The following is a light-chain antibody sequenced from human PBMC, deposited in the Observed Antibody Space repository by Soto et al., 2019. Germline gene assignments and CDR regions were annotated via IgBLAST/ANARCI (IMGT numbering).Light chain of an antibody. J-gene: IGKJ5*01. CDR3: RQYDNLPIT. V-gene: IGKV1-33*01. CDR1: QDISNY. Sequence: DIQMTQSPSSLYASVGDRITITCQASQDISNYLNWYQQMPGKAPKLLIYDASKLETGVPSRFIGSGFGTEFTRTSSNLQPEDIATDYGRQYDNLPITFGQVTRLESK. CDR2: DAS.